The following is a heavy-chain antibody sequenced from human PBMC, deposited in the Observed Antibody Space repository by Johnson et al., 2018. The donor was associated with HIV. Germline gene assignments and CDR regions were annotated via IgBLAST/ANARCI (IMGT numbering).Heavy chain of an antibody. V-gene: IGHV3-11*04. CDR3: ARDSFIAVTLSDVFDI. J-gene: IGHJ3*02. D-gene: IGHD6-19*01. CDR2: ISSSGGTI. CDR1: GFTFSDFY. Sequence: QMQLVESGGGLVKPGGSLRLSCAVSGFTFSDFYMSWIRQAPGKGLEWVSYISSSGGTIYYADSVKGRFTLSRDNAKNSLYLQMNRLRADDTAVYYCARDSFIAVTLSDVFDIWGQGTMVTVSS.